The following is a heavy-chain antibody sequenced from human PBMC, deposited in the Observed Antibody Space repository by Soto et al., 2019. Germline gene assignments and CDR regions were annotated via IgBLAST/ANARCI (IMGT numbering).Heavy chain of an antibody. CDR3: VFSNFFETSGHSEF. J-gene: IGHJ4*02. Sequence: PSETLSLTCTVSGGSISSSSYYWGWIRQPPGKGLEWIGSIYYTGNTYYRPSLESRVTLSVDTSTKQFSLKVSSVTAADTAVYYCVFSNFFETSGHSEFWGPGTLVTV. D-gene: IGHD2-15*01. CDR2: IYYTGNT. CDR1: GGSISSSSYY. V-gene: IGHV4-39*07.